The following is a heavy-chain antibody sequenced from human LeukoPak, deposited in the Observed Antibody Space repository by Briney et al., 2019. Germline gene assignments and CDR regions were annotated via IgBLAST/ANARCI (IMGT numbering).Heavy chain of an antibody. D-gene: IGHD2-8*01. V-gene: IGHV4-59*11. CDR1: GGSISSHY. Sequence: SETLSLTCTVSGGSISSHYWSWIRQPPGKGLDWIGYIYYSGSTNYNPSLKSRVTISVDTSKNQFSLKLSSVTAADTAVYYCARCTYCTNGVCYTPPPSMCWLDVWGKGTTVTVSS. CDR3: ARCTYCTNGVCYTPPPSMCWLDV. CDR2: IYYSGST. J-gene: IGHJ6*04.